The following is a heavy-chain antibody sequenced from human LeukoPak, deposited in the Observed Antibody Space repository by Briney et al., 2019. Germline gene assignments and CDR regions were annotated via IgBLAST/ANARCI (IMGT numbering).Heavy chain of an antibody. Sequence: ASVKVSCRASGYTFTGYYMHWVRQAPGQGLEWMGWINPNSGGTNYAQKFQGRVTMIRDTSISTAYMELSRLRSDDTAVYYCARDPPRIAVAVGPFDYWGQGTLVTVSS. CDR3: ARDPPRIAVAVGPFDY. D-gene: IGHD6-19*01. J-gene: IGHJ4*02. V-gene: IGHV1-2*02. CDR2: INPNSGGT. CDR1: GYTFTGYY.